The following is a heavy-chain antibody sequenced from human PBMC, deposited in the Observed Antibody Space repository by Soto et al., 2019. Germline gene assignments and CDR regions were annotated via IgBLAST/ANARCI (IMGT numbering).Heavy chain of an antibody. CDR2: VSSTGSS. D-gene: IGHD6-13*01. CDR1: GGAISNYY. Sequence: SGTLSLTCTVSGGAISNYYWSWIRQSAEKRLEWSGRVSSTGSSYYNPSLKSRATISVDTSKHQVSLNLTSVTAADTAVYYCARGVPAAGTDWFDPWGQGTLVTVSS. V-gene: IGHV4-4*07. J-gene: IGHJ5*02. CDR3: ARGVPAAGTDWFDP.